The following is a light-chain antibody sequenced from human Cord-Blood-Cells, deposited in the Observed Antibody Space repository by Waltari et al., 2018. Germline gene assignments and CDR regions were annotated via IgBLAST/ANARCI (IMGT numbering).Light chain of an antibody. CDR2: LGS. V-gene: IGKV2-28*01. CDR1: QSLLHSNGYNY. CDR3: MQALQTHLT. J-gene: IGKJ4*01. Sequence: IVMTQSPLSLPVTPGEPASISCRSSQSLLHSNGYNYLDWYLQKPAQSPQLLSYLGSYRASRAPDRISCRGSGTDYTLKISRVDAQDVGVYYSMQALQTHLTFGGGTKLEIK.